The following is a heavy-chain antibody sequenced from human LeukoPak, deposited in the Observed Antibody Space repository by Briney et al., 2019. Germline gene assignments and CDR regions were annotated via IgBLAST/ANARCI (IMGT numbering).Heavy chain of an antibody. J-gene: IGHJ4*02. V-gene: IGHV3-33*03. Sequence: PGGSLSLSCEASGSTFSRHGMHWVRQTPGKGLEWVAVIWYDGSYKYYADSVKGRFTISRDNSNSTLYLQMNSLRAEDTAVYYCAEGSDLGVATIDYCGQGSLVTVSS. D-gene: IGHD5-12*01. CDR2: IWYDGSYK. CDR1: GSTFSRHG. CDR3: AEGSDLGVATIDY.